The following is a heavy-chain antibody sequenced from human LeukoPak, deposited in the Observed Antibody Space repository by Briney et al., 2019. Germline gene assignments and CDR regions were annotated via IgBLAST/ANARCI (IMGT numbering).Heavy chain of an antibody. V-gene: IGHV5-51*01. CDR2: IYPGDSDT. CDR3: ARQLAAGGGYYYYMDV. D-gene: IGHD6-13*01. Sequence: GESLKISCKGSGYSFTSYWIGWVRQMPGKGLEWMGIIYPGDSDTKYSPSFQGQVTISADKSISTAYLQWSSLKASDTAMYYCARQLAAGGGYYYYMDVWGKGTTVTVSS. J-gene: IGHJ6*03. CDR1: GYSFTSYW.